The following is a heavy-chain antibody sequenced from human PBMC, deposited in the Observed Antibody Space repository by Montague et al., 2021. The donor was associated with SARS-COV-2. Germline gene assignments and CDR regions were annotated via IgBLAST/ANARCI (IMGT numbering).Heavy chain of an antibody. D-gene: IGHD6-13*01. CDR1: GDSISTSTW. CDR3: ATLSRRTAAGTRDYFGLDV. Sequence: SETLSLTCSVSGDSISTSTWWTWVRQNPGTGLEWIVAIFHSGTITYNPSLKSRVSISVNKSNNHSSLRLISFVAADTAVYYCATLSRRTAAGTRDYFGLDVWGQGTTVGVSS. V-gene: IGHV4-4*02. CDR2: IFHSGTI. J-gene: IGHJ6*02.